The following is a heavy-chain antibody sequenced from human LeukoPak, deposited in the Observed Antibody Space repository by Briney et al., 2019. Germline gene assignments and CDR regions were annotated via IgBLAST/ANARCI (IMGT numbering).Heavy chain of an antibody. D-gene: IGHD6-19*01. V-gene: IGHV4-34*01. CDR3: ARDRHSSGWYYGMDV. CDR2: INHSGST. CDR1: GGSFSGYY. Sequence: PSETLSLTCAVYGGSFSGYYWSWIRQPPGKGLEWIGEINHSGSTKYNPSLKSRVTIPVDTSKNQFSLKLSSVTAADTAVYYCARDRHSSGWYYGMDVWGQGTTVTVSS. J-gene: IGHJ6*02.